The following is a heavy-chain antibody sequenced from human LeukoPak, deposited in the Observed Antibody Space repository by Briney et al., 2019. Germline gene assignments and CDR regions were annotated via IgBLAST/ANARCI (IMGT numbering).Heavy chain of an antibody. CDR2: IEQDGSEK. Sequence: PGGSLRLSCAASGFTFSSYWMSWVRQAPGKGLEWVANIEQDGSEKYYVDSVKGRFTISRDNAKNSLFLQMNSLRAEDTAVYYCASGGATYNNWGQGTLVTVSS. V-gene: IGHV3-7*01. J-gene: IGHJ4*02. CDR3: ASGGATYNN. CDR1: GFTFSSYW. D-gene: IGHD1-26*01.